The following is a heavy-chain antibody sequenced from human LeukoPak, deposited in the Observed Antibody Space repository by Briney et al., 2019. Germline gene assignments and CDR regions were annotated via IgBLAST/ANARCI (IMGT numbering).Heavy chain of an antibody. Sequence: GGSLRLSCAASGFTFSDYYMSWIRQAPGKGLEWLSYISGSSTDTNYADSVKGRFTISRDNAKNSLYLQINSLRVEDTAFYCCARVISISSGFYAYWGQGTLVTVSS. CDR1: GFTFSDYY. D-gene: IGHD3-22*01. J-gene: IGHJ4*02. CDR2: ISGSSTDT. CDR3: ARVISISSGFYAY. V-gene: IGHV3-11*06.